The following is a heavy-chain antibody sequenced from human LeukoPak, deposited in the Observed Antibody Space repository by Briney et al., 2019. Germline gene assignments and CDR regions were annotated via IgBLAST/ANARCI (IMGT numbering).Heavy chain of an antibody. Sequence: ASVKVSCKVSGYTFTDYYIHWVRQAPGQGLEWMGRINPNSGDTNYPQKFQGRVTMTRDTSISAAYMELSRLRSDDTAVYYCARLPYYDSSGYYYFDYWGQGTLVTVSS. CDR3: ARLPYYDSSGYYYFDY. J-gene: IGHJ4*02. CDR2: INPNSGDT. V-gene: IGHV1-2*06. D-gene: IGHD3-22*01. CDR1: GYTFTDYY.